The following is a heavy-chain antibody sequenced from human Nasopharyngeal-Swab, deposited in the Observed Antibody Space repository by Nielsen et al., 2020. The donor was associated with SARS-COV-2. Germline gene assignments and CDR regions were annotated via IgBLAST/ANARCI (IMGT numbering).Heavy chain of an antibody. Sequence: GESLKISCAASGFTFSSYWMSWVRQTPGKGLEWVANIKQDGSEKNYVDSVKGRFTVSRDNAKNSLYLQMDSLRAEDTAVYYCAREDGTYDYVWGSYRYSPLYRDLDLWGRGTLVTVSS. J-gene: IGHJ2*01. CDR3: AREDGTYDYVWGSYRYSPLYRDLDL. V-gene: IGHV3-7*01. CDR1: GFTFSSYW. CDR2: IKQDGSEK. D-gene: IGHD3-16*02.